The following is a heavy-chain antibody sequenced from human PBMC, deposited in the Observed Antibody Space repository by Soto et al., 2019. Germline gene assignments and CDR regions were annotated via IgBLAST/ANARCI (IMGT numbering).Heavy chain of an antibody. V-gene: IGHV3-21*01. Sequence: EVQLVESGGGLVKPGGSLRLSCAASGFTFSSYSMNWVRQAPGKGLEWVSSISSSSSYIYYADSVKGRFTISRDNAKNSLYMQMNSLRAEDTAVYYCASLIVGATHDDYRGQGTLVTVSS. CDR1: GFTFSSYS. J-gene: IGHJ4*02. CDR3: ASLIVGATHDDY. CDR2: ISSSSSYI. D-gene: IGHD1-26*01.